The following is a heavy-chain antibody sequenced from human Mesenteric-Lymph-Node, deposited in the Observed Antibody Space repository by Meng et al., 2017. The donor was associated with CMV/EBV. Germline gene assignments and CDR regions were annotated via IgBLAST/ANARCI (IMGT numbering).Heavy chain of an antibody. CDR3: ARDGSRIEGKYYFDY. Sequence: ASVKVSCQASGYTFTSYYMHWVRQAPGQGLEWMGIINPSGGSTSYAQKFQGRVTMTRDTSTSTVYMELSSLRSEDTAVYYCARDGSRIEGKYYFDYWGQGTLVTVSS. D-gene: IGHD2-21*01. CDR1: GYTFTSYY. J-gene: IGHJ4*02. V-gene: IGHV1-46*01. CDR2: INPSGGST.